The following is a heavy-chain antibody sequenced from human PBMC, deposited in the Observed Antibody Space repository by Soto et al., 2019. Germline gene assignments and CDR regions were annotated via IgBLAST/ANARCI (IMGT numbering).Heavy chain of an antibody. V-gene: IGHV4-39*01. J-gene: IGHJ4*02. CDR3: ARPVYYDSSGYLFDY. CDR1: GGSISSSSYY. Sequence: SETLSLTCTVSGGSISSSSYYWGWIRQPPGKGLEWIGSIYYSGSTYYNPSLKSRVTISVDTSKNQFSLKLSSVTAADTAVYYCARPVYYDSSGYLFDYWGQGTLVT. D-gene: IGHD3-22*01. CDR2: IYYSGST.